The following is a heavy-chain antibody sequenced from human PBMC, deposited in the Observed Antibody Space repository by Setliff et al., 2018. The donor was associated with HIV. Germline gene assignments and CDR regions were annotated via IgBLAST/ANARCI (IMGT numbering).Heavy chain of an antibody. Sequence: SETLSLTCTVSGGSISSYYWSWIRQPAGKGLEWIGRIYTSGSTNYNPSLKSRVTMSVDTSKNQFSLKLSSVTAADTAVYYCARGIAAAGIYYYYYMDVWGKGTTVT. CDR2: IYTSGST. CDR3: ARGIAAAGIYYYYYMDV. D-gene: IGHD6-13*01. V-gene: IGHV4-4*07. CDR1: GGSISSYY. J-gene: IGHJ6*03.